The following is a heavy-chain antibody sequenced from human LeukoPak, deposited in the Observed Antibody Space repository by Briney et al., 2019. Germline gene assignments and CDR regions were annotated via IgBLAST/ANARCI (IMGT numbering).Heavy chain of an antibody. J-gene: IGHJ5*02. V-gene: IGHV1-18*01. CDR2: ISAYNGNT. Sequence: ASVTVSCKASGYTFTSYGISWVRQAPGQGLEWMGWISAYNGNTNYAQKLQGRVTMTTDTSTSTAYMDLRSLRSDDTAVYFCARAPYGGNFAGGFDPWGQGTLVTVSS. CDR1: GYTFTSYG. CDR3: ARAPYGGNFAGGFDP. D-gene: IGHD4-23*01.